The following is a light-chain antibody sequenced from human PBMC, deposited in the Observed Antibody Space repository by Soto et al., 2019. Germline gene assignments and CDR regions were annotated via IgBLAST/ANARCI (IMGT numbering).Light chain of an antibody. CDR2: GAS. Sequence: EIVLTQSPATLSLSPVERATLSCMASQSVSSYLAWYQQKPGQAPRLLIYGASTRATGIPARFSGSGSGTEFTLTISSLQSEDFAVYYCQQYNNWPLTFGQGTRLEIK. V-gene: IGKV3-15*01. CDR3: QQYNNWPLT. J-gene: IGKJ5*01. CDR1: QSVSSY.